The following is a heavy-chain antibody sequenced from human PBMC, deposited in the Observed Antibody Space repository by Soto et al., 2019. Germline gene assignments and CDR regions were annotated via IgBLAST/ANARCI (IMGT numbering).Heavy chain of an antibody. CDR2: ISGSGGAT. V-gene: IGHV3-23*01. CDR3: AKAAAVAGAMYGLDV. D-gene: IGHD6-19*01. Sequence: GGSLRLSCAASEFTFSTYAMSWVRQAPGKGLEWVSWISGSGGATYYADYVKGRFTISRDNSKSTLYLQMDSLRVDDSAFYFCAKAAAVAGAMYGLDVWGQGSPVTVSS. CDR1: EFTFSTYA. J-gene: IGHJ6*02.